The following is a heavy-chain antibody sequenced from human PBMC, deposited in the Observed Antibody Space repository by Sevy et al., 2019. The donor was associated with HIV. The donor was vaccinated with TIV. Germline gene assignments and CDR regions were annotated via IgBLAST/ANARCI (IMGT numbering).Heavy chain of an antibody. CDR3: VRGKGGTCPYYYYGLDV. Sequence: ASVKVSCKASGYTFTSYDLNWVRQATGQGLEWMGWMNPNSGDIGYAQKFRGRVMMTRDTSTTTAYMELRSLRSDDTAVYYCVRGKGGTCPYYYYGLDVWGQGTMVTVSS. V-gene: IGHV1-8*01. CDR2: MNPNSGDI. D-gene: IGHD1-26*01. CDR1: GYTFTSYD. J-gene: IGHJ6*02.